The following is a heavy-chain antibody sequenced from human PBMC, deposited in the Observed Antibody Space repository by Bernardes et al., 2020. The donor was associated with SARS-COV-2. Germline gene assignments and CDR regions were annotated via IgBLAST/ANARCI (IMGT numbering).Heavy chain of an antibody. CDR1: GFTFSSYA. CDR3: AKGRWAYSSSWYGY. D-gene: IGHD6-13*01. Sequence: GGSLRLSCAASGFTFSSYAMSWVRQAPGKGLEWVSAISGSGGSTYYADSVKGRFTISRDNSKNTLYLQMNSLRAEDTAVYYCAKGRWAYSSSWYGYWGQGTLVTVSS. CDR2: ISGSGGST. V-gene: IGHV3-23*01. J-gene: IGHJ4*02.